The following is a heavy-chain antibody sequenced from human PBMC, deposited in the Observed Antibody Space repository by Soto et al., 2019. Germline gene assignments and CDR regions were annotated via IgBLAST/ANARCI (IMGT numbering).Heavy chain of an antibody. J-gene: IGHJ4*02. CDR2: IYYNGST. V-gene: IGHV4-39*01. CDR3: ARLSGGRCFNY. D-gene: IGHD1-26*01. CDR1: GGAVYADGYY. Sequence: QLQLQESGPGRVQSLETLSLICTVSGGAVYADGYYWGWIRQSPGKGLEWIGNIYYNGSTFYNPSLKSRVTISIDTSQNHFYLGLNSVTATDTAVYYCARLSGGRCFNYWGPGTLVTVSS.